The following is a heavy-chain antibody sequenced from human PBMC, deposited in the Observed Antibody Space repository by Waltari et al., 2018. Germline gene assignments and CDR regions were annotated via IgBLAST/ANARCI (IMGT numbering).Heavy chain of an antibody. CDR1: GFTFSSYA. V-gene: IGHV3-23*01. CDR2: ISGSGGST. CDR3: AKRSKDGFHAFDI. D-gene: IGHD4-4*01. Sequence: EVQLLESGGGLVQPGGSLSLSCAASGFTFSSYAMSWVPQAPGKGLEWVSAISGSGGSTYYADSVKGRFTISRDNSKNTLYLQMNSLRAEDTAVYYCAKRSKDGFHAFDIWGQGTMVTVSS. J-gene: IGHJ3*02.